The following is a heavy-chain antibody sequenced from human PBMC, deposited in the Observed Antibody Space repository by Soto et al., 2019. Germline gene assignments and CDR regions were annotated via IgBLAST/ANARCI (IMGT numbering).Heavy chain of an antibody. CDR3: ANPMSYYDRSGYLT. J-gene: IGHJ4*02. D-gene: IGHD3-22*01. Sequence: EVQLLESGGGLVQPGGSLRLSCAASGFTFSSYAMSWVRQAPGKGLEWVSAISGSGGSTYYADSVKGRFTISRDNSKNTLYLQMNSLRAEDTAVYYCANPMSYYDRSGYLTWGQGTLVTVSS. V-gene: IGHV3-23*01. CDR1: GFTFSSYA. CDR2: ISGSGGST.